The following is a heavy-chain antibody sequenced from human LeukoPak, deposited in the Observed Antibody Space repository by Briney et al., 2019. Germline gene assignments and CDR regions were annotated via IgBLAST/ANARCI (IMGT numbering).Heavy chain of an antibody. CDR1: GLTFSDFW. V-gene: IGHV3-74*01. D-gene: IGHD5-18*01. CDR2: VKGDGRTT. Sequence: GGSLRLSCAASGLTFSDFWMHWARHPPGKGLVWVALVKGDGRTTIYADSVKGRFTISRDNAKNTLYLQMNSLRADASGVYYCATGHSYGYDYWGQGVLVTVSS. CDR3: ATGHSYGYDY. J-gene: IGHJ4*02.